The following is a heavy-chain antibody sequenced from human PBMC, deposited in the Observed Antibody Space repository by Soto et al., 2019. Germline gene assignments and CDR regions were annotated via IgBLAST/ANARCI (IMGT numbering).Heavy chain of an antibody. J-gene: IGHJ6*02. CDR1: GGTFSSYA. V-gene: IGHV1-69*13. CDR2: IIPIFGTA. CDR3: ARGGGELLLPYYGMDV. Sequence: VASVKVSCKASGGTFSSYAMSWVRQAPGQGLEWMGGIIPIFGTANYAQKFQGRVTITADESTSTAYMELSSLRSEDTAVYYCARGGGELLLPYYGMDVWGQGTTVTVSS. D-gene: IGHD1-26*01.